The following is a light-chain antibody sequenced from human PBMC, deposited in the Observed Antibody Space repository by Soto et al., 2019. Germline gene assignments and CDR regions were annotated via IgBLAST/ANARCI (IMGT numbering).Light chain of an antibody. CDR1: TGAVTSGHY. V-gene: IGLV7-43*01. CDR2: STN. J-gene: IGLJ2*01. CDR3: LLFYGVGLV. Sequence: QTVVTQEPSLTVSPGGTVTLTCASSTGAVTSGHYPNWFQQKPGQTPRALIYSTNNKHSWTPVRFSGSLLGGKAALTLSGAQPEDEAEYYCLLFYGVGLVFGGGTKLTVL.